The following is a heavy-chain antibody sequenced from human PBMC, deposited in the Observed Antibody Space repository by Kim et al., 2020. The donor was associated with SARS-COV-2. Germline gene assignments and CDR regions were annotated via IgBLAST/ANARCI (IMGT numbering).Heavy chain of an antibody. V-gene: IGHV3-48*03. CDR3: ARDGTSAWMLH. CDR2: ISGPSTTI. Sequence: GGSLRLSCAASGFTFSSFEMNWVRQAPGKGLEWISYISGPSTTIHYADSVKGRFTVSRDNAKNSLYLQMNNLRADDTAVYYCARDGTSAWMLHWGQGTLVAVST. CDR1: GFTFSSFE. D-gene: IGHD6-19*01. J-gene: IGHJ4*02.